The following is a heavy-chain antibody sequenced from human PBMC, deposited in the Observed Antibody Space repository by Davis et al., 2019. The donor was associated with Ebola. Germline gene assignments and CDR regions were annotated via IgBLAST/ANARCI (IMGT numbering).Heavy chain of an antibody. J-gene: IGHJ4*02. D-gene: IGHD2-15*01. CDR1: GGPITGYY. CDR2: ITYGGST. V-gene: IGHV4-59*01. CDR3: ARVPCSGGSCFLFDY. Sequence: PSETLSLTCSVSGGPITGYYWSWIRQPPGRGLEWIGYITYGGSTNYNRSLKSRVTMSLNTSKNQFSLNLSSVTAADTAVYYCARVPCSGGSCFLFDYWGQGTLVTVSS.